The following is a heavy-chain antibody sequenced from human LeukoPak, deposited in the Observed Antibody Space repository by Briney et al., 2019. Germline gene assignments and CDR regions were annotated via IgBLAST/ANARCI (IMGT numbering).Heavy chain of an antibody. D-gene: IGHD3-10*01. CDR3: ARDGDSGYYFDY. J-gene: IGHJ4*02. CDR1: GFTFSSYG. Sequence: GGSLRLSCAASGFTFSSYGMHWVRQAPGKGLEWAAVIWYDGSNKYYADSVKGRFTISRGNSKNTLYLQMNSLRAEDTAVYYCARDGDSGYYFDYWGQGTLVTVSS. V-gene: IGHV3-33*01. CDR2: IWYDGSNK.